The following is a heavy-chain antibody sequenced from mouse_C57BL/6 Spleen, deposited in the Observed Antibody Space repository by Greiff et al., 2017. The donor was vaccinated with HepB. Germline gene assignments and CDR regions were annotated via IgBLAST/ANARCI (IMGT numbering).Heavy chain of an antibody. Sequence: EVKLLESGPELVKPGASVKILCKASGYTFTDYNMDWVKQSHGKRLEWIGDINPNNGGSIYNQKFKGKATLTVDKSSSTAYMERRSLTSEDTAGYYCARAGNGYDGYYFDYWGQGTTLTVSS. CDR1: GYTFTDYN. J-gene: IGHJ2*01. V-gene: IGHV1-18*01. D-gene: IGHD2-2*01. CDR2: INPNNGGS. CDR3: ARAGNGYDGYYFDY.